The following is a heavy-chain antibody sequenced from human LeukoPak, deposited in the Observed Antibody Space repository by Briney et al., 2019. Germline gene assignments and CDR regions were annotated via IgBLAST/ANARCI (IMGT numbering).Heavy chain of an antibody. Sequence: GSLRLSYVVSGLTFSNYWMIWVRQAPGKGLESVAIIKEDGSAKYYLDSVKGRFTISRDNAKNSLHLEMNSLRAEDTAVYYCARDYWRSIDHWGQGTLVTVSS. D-gene: IGHD1-1*01. V-gene: IGHV3-7*01. CDR2: IKEDGSAK. CDR3: ARDYWRSIDH. J-gene: IGHJ4*02. CDR1: GLTFSNYW.